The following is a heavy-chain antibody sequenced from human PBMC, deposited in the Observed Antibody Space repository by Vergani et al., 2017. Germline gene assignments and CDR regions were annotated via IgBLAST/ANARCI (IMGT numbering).Heavy chain of an antibody. V-gene: IGHV3-23*01. CDR1: GFSFTTYA. Sequence: EVQLLESGGDLVQPGGSLRLSCAASGFSFTTYAMSWVRQAPGKGLEWVSTINTNGEYTRYGDSVKGRFTISRDNSKSTLYLQMNSPRAEDTAIYYCAKGGWNYWFDSWRQGTLVIVS. CDR2: INTNGEYT. J-gene: IGHJ5*01. CDR3: AKGGWNYWFDS. D-gene: IGHD1-1*01.